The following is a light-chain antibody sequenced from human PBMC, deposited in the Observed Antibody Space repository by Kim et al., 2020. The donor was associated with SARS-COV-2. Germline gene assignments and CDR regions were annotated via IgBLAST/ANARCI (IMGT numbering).Light chain of an antibody. CDR1: KLWDKY. Sequence: VSPGKTASITCSGDKLWDKYAGCYQQKPGQSPVLVIYQDVKRPSGIPERFSGSNSGNTATLTISGTQAMDEADYYCQAWDSSTVVFGGGTQLTVL. J-gene: IGLJ3*02. CDR3: QAWDSSTVV. CDR2: QDV. V-gene: IGLV3-1*01.